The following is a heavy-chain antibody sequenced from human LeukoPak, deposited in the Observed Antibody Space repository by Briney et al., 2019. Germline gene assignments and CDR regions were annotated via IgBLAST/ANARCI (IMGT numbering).Heavy chain of an antibody. V-gene: IGHV3-49*04. CDR3: TRDSLKVAYSGSYCVFDY. J-gene: IGHJ4*02. D-gene: IGHD1-26*01. Sequence: GGSLRLSCTASGFTFGDYAMSWVCQARGKGLEWVGFIRSKAYGGTTEYAASVKGRFTISRDDSKSIAYLQMNSLKTEDTAVYYCTRDSLKVAYSGSYCVFDYWGQGTLVTVSS. CDR2: IRSKAYGGTT. CDR1: GFTFGDYA.